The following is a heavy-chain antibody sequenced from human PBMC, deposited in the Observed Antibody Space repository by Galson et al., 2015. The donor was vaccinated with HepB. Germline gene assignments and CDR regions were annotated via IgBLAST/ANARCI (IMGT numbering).Heavy chain of an antibody. CDR2: ISSSGYYT. CDR3: ARVLSTSWASGFDY. CDR1: EFIFRDFT. D-gene: IGHD2-2*01. V-gene: IGHV3-21*01. J-gene: IGHJ4*02. Sequence: SLRLSCAGSEFIFRDFTMNWVRQAPGKGLEWVSSISSSGYYTDYADSVKGRFTISRDNAKNSLFLQMNSLRADDTAVYYCARVLSTSWASGFDYWGQGTLVTVS.